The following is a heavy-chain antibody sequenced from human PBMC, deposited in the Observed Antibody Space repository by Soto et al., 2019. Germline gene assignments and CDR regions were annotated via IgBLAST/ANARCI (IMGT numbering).Heavy chain of an antibody. J-gene: IGHJ4*02. D-gene: IGHD1-26*01. CDR3: ARGLISGSHYSGGWYYFDS. V-gene: IGHV4-34*01. CDR2: INHSGSA. CDR1: GGSFSDYI. Sequence: PSETLSLTCDVHGGSFSDYIWTWIRQTPGKGQQWIGQINHSGSAHYNPSLKSRVTISVHTSSSQFSLELSSVTAADTAVYYCARGLISGSHYSGGWYYFDSWGQGTQVTVS.